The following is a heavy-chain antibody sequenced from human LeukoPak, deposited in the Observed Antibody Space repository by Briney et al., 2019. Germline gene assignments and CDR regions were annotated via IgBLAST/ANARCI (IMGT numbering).Heavy chain of an antibody. J-gene: IGHJ5*02. D-gene: IGHD2-2*01. Sequence: ASVKVSCKASGYTFTSYDINWVRQATGQGLEWMGWMNPNSGNTGYAQKFQGRVTITRNTSISTAYMELSSLRSEDTAVYYCARVRRSTSAFDPWGQGTLVTVSS. CDR2: MNPNSGNT. V-gene: IGHV1-8*03. CDR1: GYTFTSYD. CDR3: ARVRRSTSAFDP.